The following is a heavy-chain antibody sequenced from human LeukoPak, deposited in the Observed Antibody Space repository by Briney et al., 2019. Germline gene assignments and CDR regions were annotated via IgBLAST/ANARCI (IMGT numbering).Heavy chain of an antibody. D-gene: IGHD1-26*01. CDR2: ISYDGNNK. V-gene: IGHV3-30*03. CDR3: ARVRVNSGSYHAADAFDV. J-gene: IGHJ3*01. CDR1: GFTFSSYG. Sequence: GGSLRLSCAASGFTFSSYGMHWVRQAPGKGLEWVAVISYDGNNKYYADSVKGRLTISRDNAKNTLYLQMNSLRAEDTAVYYCARVRVNSGSYHAADAFDVWGQGTMVTVSS.